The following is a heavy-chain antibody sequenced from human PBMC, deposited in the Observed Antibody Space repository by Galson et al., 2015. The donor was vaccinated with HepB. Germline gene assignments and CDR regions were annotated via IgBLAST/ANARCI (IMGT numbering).Heavy chain of an antibody. CDR2: ISYDGSKK. CDR1: GFIFRSFA. D-gene: IGHD1-1*01. CDR3: ARDKVEVSWDPTAPYNRFDP. Sequence: CLRLSCAAYGFIFRSFAMHWVRQAPGKGLEWVAVISYDGSKKYYVDSVKGRFTISRGNSKNTLYLEMNSLRDEDTAVYYCARDKVEVSWDPTAPYNRFDPGGQGTLVTVSS. J-gene: IGHJ5*02. V-gene: IGHV3-30-3*01.